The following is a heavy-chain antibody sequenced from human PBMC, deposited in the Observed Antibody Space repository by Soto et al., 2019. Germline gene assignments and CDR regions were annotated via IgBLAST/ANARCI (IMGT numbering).Heavy chain of an antibody. CDR2: ISYDGSNK. CDR1: GFTFSSYA. J-gene: IGHJ4*02. Sequence: QVQLVESGGGVVQPGRSLRLSCAASGFTFSSYAMHWVRQAPGKGLEWVAVISYDGSNKYYADSVKGRFTISGDNSKNPLYLQRTSLRAEDTAVYYCGREPINKDYASSGYHDCWGQGTLVTVSS. V-gene: IGHV3-30-3*01. CDR3: GREPINKDYASSGYHDC. D-gene: IGHD3-22*01.